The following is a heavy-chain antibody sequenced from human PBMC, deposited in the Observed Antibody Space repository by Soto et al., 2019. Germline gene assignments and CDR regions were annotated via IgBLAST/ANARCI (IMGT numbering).Heavy chain of an antibody. D-gene: IGHD3-9*01. CDR3: GRLEGLATISYYFDY. CDR2: VYYSGST. J-gene: IGHJ4*02. Sequence: SETLSITCTVSGGSVSSSIYYWGWVRQPPGKGLEWIGSVYYSGSTYYNPSLESRVTISVDKSKNQFSLKLMSLSAADTAVYYCGRLEGLATISYYFDYWGQGALVTVSS. V-gene: IGHV4-39*01. CDR1: GGSVSSSIYY.